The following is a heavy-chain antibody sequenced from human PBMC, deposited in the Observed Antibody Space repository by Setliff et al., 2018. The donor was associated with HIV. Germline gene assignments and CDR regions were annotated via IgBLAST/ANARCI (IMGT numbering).Heavy chain of an antibody. D-gene: IGHD5-12*01. J-gene: IGHJ1*01. CDR3: ARAGYGMATGLRH. CDR1: GGSFSGYY. Sequence: ETPFPTCPVYGGSFSGYYWSWVRQPPGKGLEWIGEINHSGSTNYNPSLKSRVTISVDTPKNQFSLKLSSVTAADTAVYYCARAGYGMATGLRHWGQGTLVTVSS. CDR2: INHSGST. V-gene: IGHV4-34*01.